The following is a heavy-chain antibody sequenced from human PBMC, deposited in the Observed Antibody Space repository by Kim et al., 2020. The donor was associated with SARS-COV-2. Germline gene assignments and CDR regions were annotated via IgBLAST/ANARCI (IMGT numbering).Heavy chain of an antibody. Sequence: GGSLRLSCAASGFTFSNYSMNWVRQAPGKGLEWVSSISSSSSYISYADSVKGRFTISRDNAKNSLYLQMNSLRAEDTAVYYCARDSRHFVWFFNPFDYWGQGTLVTVSS. D-gene: IGHD3-9*01. CDR1: GFTFSNYS. J-gene: IGHJ4*02. V-gene: IGHV3-21*01. CDR3: ARDSRHFVWFFNPFDY. CDR2: ISSSSSYI.